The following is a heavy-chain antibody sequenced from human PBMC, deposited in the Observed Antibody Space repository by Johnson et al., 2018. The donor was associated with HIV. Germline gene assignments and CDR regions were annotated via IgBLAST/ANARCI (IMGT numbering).Heavy chain of an antibody. CDR1: GFSFNDYA. CDR3: AKPKSGYALGLGAFDI. Sequence: QMLLVESGGGVVQPGRSLRLSCSASGFSFNDYAMHWVRQAPGKGLEWVAVISFDGGAIYYADSVEGRFTISRDNSRDTLYLQMNSLRAEDTAVYYCAKPKSGYALGLGAFDIWGQGTMVTVSS. V-gene: IGHV3-30-3*02. J-gene: IGHJ3*02. CDR2: ISFDGGAI. D-gene: IGHD5-12*01.